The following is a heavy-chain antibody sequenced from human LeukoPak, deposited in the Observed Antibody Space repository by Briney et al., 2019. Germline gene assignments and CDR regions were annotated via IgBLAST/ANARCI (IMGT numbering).Heavy chain of an antibody. D-gene: IGHD6-13*01. J-gene: IGHJ6*02. CDR2: ISGSGGST. Sequence: GGSLRLSCAASGFTFSSYAMSWVRQAPGKGLEWFSAISGSGGSTYYADSVKGRFTISRDNSKNTLYLQMNSLRAEDTAVYYCAKDQQQLVPYYYYYYGMDVWGQGTTVTVSS. V-gene: IGHV3-23*01. CDR1: GFTFSSYA. CDR3: AKDQQQLVPYYYYYYGMDV.